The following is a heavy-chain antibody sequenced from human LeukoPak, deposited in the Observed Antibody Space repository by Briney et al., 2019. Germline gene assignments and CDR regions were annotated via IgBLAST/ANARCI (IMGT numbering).Heavy chain of an antibody. D-gene: IGHD2-2*01. CDR3: ARDQGDSYCTSTSCSGGAFDF. J-gene: IGHJ3*01. CDR1: EHSFTGYY. CDR2: INSNSGDT. V-gene: IGHV1-2*02. Sequence: ASVKVSCKASEHSFTGYYLHWVRQAPGQGLEWMGWINSNSGDTKFAQKFQGRVTMTRDTSISTAYMELSSLISDDMAVYYCARDQGDSYCTSTSCSGGAFDFWGQGTMVTVSS.